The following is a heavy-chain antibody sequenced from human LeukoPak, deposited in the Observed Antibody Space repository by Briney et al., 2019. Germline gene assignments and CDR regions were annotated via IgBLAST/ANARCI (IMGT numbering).Heavy chain of an antibody. J-gene: IGHJ4*02. V-gene: IGHV3-23*01. Sequence: PGASLRLSCAASGFTFSSYAMSWVRQAPGKGLEWVSTISGSGESTYYADSVKGRFTISRDNSKNTLYLQMNSLRAEDTAVYYCAKWGSGSYYKGSFDYWGQGTLVTVSS. D-gene: IGHD3-10*01. CDR2: ISGSGEST. CDR1: GFTFSSYA. CDR3: AKWGSGSYYKGSFDY.